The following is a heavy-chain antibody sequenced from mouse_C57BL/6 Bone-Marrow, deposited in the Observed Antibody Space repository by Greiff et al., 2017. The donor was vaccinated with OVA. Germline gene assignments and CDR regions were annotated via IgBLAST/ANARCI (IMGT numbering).Heavy chain of an antibody. CDR3: TGDGYSAWFAY. CDR1: GFTFSDAW. V-gene: IGHV6-6*01. D-gene: IGHD2-3*01. CDR2: IRNKANNHAT. J-gene: IGHJ3*01. Sequence: EVQVVESGGGLVQPGGSMKLSCAASGFTFSDAWMDWVRQSPEKGLEWVAEIRNKANNHATYYAESVKGRFTISRDDSKSSVYLQMNSLRAEDTGIYYCTGDGYSAWFAYWGQGTLVTVSA.